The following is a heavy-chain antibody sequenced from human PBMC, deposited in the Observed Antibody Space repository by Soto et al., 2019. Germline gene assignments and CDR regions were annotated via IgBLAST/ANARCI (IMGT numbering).Heavy chain of an antibody. Sequence: EVQLLESGGGLVQPGGSLRLSCAASGFTFSSYAMSWVRQAPGKGLEWVSAISGSGGSTYYADSVKGRFTISRDNSKNTLYLQMNSLRAEDTAVYYCANDPIMITFGGVIENPYYFDSWGQGTLVTVSS. V-gene: IGHV3-23*01. J-gene: IGHJ4*02. CDR2: ISGSGGST. CDR1: GFTFSSYA. CDR3: ANDPIMITFGGVIENPYYFDS. D-gene: IGHD3-16*02.